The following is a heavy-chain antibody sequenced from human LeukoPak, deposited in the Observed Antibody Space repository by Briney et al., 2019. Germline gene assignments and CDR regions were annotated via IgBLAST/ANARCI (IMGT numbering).Heavy chain of an antibody. D-gene: IGHD3-22*01. CDR3: ARENYYDSSGNDY. CDR1: GYSISSGYY. V-gene: IGHV4-38-2*02. J-gene: IGHJ4*02. CDR2: IYHSGST. Sequence: SETLSLTCAVSGYSISSGYYWGWIRQPPGKGQEWIGSIYHSGSTYYNPSLKSRVTISVDTSKNQFSLKLSSVTAADTAVYYCARENYYDSSGNDYWGQGTLVTVSS.